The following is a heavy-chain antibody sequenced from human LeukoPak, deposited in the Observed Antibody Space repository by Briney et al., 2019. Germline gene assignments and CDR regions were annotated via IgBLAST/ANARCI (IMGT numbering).Heavy chain of an antibody. CDR2: INPNGGGT. J-gene: IGHJ5*02. CDR3: SRDRLKLQS. CDR1: GYTFTGYY. V-gene: IGHV1-2*02. Sequence: ASVKVSCKASGYTFTGYYMHWVRQAPGQGLEWMGWINPNGGGTNYAQKFAGRGTLTRDTTISTAYMEESRLRSDGTDGYYLSRDRLKLQSWGQGTLVTVSS. D-gene: IGHD4-23*01.